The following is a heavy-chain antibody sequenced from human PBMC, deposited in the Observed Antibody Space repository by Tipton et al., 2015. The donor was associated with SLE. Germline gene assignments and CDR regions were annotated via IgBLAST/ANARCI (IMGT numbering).Heavy chain of an antibody. CDR3: ARVRITIYGVVTNFDF. V-gene: IGHV3-11*01. CDR2: INGRSNYM. Sequence: GSLRLSCAASGFPFSDYFMSWIRQAPGKGLEWVSYINGRSNYMYYGDSVKGRFSISRDNAKNSLFLQMNNLRAEDTAIYYCARVRITIYGVVTNFDFWGQGTLVTVSS. D-gene: IGHD3-3*01. J-gene: IGHJ4*02. CDR1: GFPFSDYF.